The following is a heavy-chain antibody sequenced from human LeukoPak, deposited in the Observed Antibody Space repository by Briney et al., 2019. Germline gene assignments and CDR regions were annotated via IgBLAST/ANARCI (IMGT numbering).Heavy chain of an antibody. D-gene: IGHD6-13*01. CDR3: TRHGEGRYIAPFLFDY. CDR2: IRSKANSYAT. V-gene: IGHV3-73*01. J-gene: IGHJ4*02. CDR1: GFTFSGSA. Sequence: GGSLRLSCAASGFTFSGSAMHWVRQASGKGLEWVGRIRSKANSYATAYAASVKGRFTISRDDSKNTAYLQMNSLKTEDTAVYYCTRHGEGRYIAPFLFDYWGQGTLVTVFS.